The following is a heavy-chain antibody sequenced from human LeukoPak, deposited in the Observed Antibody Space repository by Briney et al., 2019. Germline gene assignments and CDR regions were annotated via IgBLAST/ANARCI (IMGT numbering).Heavy chain of an antibody. CDR2: IKQDGSEK. CDR1: GFTFSSYW. D-gene: IGHD3-22*01. V-gene: IGHV3-7*01. Sequence: GGSLRLSCAASGFTFSSYWMSWVRQAPGKGLEWVANIKQDGSEKYYVDSVKGRFTISRDNAKNSLYLQMNSLRAEDTAVYYCAKPYYYDSSGYPYYFDYWGQGTLVTVSS. CDR3: AKPYYYDSSGYPYYFDY. J-gene: IGHJ4*02.